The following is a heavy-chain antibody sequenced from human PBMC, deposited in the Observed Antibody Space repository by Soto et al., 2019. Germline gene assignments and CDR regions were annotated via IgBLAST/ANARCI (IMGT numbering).Heavy chain of an antibody. CDR2: INPNSGGT. J-gene: IGHJ4*02. D-gene: IGHD3-3*01. CDR3: ARGIRARRFYDFWSGYSNRYYFDY. CDR1: GYTFTGYY. V-gene: IGHV1-2*04. Sequence: QVQLVQSGAEVKKPGASVKVSCKASGYTFTGYYMHWVRQASGQGLEWMGWINPNSGGTNYAQNFQGWGTMTRDTSISTAYMELSRLRSDDTAVYYCARGIRARRFYDFWSGYSNRYYFDYWGQGTLVTVSS.